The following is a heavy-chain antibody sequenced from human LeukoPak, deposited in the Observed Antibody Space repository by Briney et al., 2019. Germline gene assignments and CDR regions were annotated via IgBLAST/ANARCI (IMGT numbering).Heavy chain of an antibody. V-gene: IGHV4-34*01. CDR2: INHRGSS. J-gene: IGHJ4*02. CDR1: GESFSAYF. Sequence: SETLSLTCAVYGESFSAYFWNWIRQAPGKPLEYIGEINHRGSSHYNPSLKTRVTLSVDTSKNQFSLKLTSVTAADTAVYFCASGSSFDGYCSAGACDAGYYDSWGQGTPVTVSS. CDR3: ASGSSFDGYCSAGACDAGYYDS. D-gene: IGHD2-15*01.